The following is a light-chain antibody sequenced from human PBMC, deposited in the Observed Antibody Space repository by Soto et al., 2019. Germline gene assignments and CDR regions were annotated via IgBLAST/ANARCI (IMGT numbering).Light chain of an antibody. CDR3: CSHAGTYIYV. J-gene: IGLJ1*01. CDR2: DVT. V-gene: IGLV2-11*01. Sequence: QSALTQPRSVSGSPGQSVTISCTGTNSDVGGYNYVSWYQQHPGKAPKLITYDVTKRPSGVPDRFSGFKSGNTASLTISGLQAEDEADYSCCSHAGTYIYVFGTGTKVTVL. CDR1: NSDVGGYNY.